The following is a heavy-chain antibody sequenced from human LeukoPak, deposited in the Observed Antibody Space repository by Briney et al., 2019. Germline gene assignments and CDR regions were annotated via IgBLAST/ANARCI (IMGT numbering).Heavy chain of an antibody. CDR1: GFTFSSYA. V-gene: IGHV3-23*01. CDR3: AKGEDYYDSSGSY. D-gene: IGHD3-22*01. J-gene: IGHJ4*02. Sequence: GGSLRLSCAASGFTFSSYAMSWVRQAPGKGLEWVSAISGSGGRTHYADSVKGRFTISRDNSKNTLYLQMNSLRAEDTAVYYCAKGEDYYDSSGSYWGQGTLVTVSS. CDR2: ISGSGGRT.